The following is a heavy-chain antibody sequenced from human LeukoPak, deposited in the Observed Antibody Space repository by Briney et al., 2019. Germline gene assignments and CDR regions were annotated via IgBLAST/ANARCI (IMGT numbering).Heavy chain of an antibody. CDR3: AKGKGAYCDGACSGRILDY. J-gene: IGHJ4*02. V-gene: IGHV3-23*01. Sequence: GGSLRLSCAASGFTFSSYAMSWVRQTPGKGVEGVSVMSGSGGRTYEADPVKGRFTISRDNSNNTLYLQMNSLRAEDTAVYYCAKGKGAYCDGACSGRILDYWGQGILVTVSS. CDR2: MSGSGGRT. CDR1: GFTFSSYA. D-gene: IGHD2-21*02.